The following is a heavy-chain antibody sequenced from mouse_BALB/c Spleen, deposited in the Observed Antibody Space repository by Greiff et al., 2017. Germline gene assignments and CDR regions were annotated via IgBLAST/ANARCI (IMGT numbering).Heavy chain of an antibody. Sequence: VQLQQSGAELAKPGASVKMSCKASGYTFTSYWMHWVKQRPGQGLEWIGYINPSTGYTEYNQKFKDKATLTADKSSSTAYMQLSSLTSEDSAVYYCARGDLLGRAMDYWGQGTSVTVSS. CDR1: GYTFTSYW. J-gene: IGHJ4*01. V-gene: IGHV1-7*01. CDR2: INPSTGYT. CDR3: ARGDLLGRAMDY. D-gene: IGHD4-1*01.